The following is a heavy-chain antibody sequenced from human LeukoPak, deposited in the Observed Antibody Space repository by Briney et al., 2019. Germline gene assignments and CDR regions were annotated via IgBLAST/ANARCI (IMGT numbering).Heavy chain of an antibody. CDR3: ARVVVRVRGVIFRWLDP. J-gene: IGHJ5*02. Sequence: SETLSLTRAVYGGSFSGYYWSWIRQPPGKGLEWIGEVNHSGSTNYNPSLKSRVTISVDTSKNQFSLKLSSVTAADTAVYFCARVVVRVRGVIFRWLDPWGQGTLVTVSS. CDR1: GGSFSGYY. CDR2: VNHSGST. D-gene: IGHD3-10*01. V-gene: IGHV4-34*01.